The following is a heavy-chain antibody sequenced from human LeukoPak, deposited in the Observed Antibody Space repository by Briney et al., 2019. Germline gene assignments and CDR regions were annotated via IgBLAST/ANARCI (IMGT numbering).Heavy chain of an antibody. Sequence: KSSETLSLTCAVYGGSFSGYYWSWIRQPPGKGLEWIGEINHSGSTNYNPSLKSRVTISVDTSKNQFSLKLSSVTAADTAVYYCARGRGAMVRAIAYYYGMDVWGQGTTVTVSS. J-gene: IGHJ6*02. V-gene: IGHV4-34*01. CDR3: ARGRGAMVRAIAYYYGMDV. CDR1: GGSFSGYY. CDR2: INHSGST. D-gene: IGHD3-10*01.